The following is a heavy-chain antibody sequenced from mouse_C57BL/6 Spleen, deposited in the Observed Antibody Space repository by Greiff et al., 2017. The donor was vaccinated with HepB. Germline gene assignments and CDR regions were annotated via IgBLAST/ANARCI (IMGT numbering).Heavy chain of an antibody. D-gene: IGHD2-4*01. CDR1: GFTFSSYG. CDR2: ISSGGSYT. Sequence: EVQLQESGGDLVKPGGSLKLSCAASGFTFSSYGMSWVRQTPDKRLEWVATISSGGSYTYYPDSVKGRFTISRDNAKNTLYLQMSSLKSEDTAMYYCARSHYDYDWYFDVWGTGTTVTVSS. V-gene: IGHV5-6*01. CDR3: ARSHYDYDWYFDV. J-gene: IGHJ1*03.